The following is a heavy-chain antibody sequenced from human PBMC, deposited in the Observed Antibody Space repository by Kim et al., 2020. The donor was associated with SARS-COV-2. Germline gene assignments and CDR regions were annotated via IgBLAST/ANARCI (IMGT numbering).Heavy chain of an antibody. CDR2: ISGSGGST. D-gene: IGHD6-19*01. CDR1: GFTFSSYA. J-gene: IGHJ4*02. CDR3: AKDYLYSSGQTALYYFDC. Sequence: GGSLRLSCAASGFTFSSYAMSWVRQAPGKGLEWVSAISGSGGSTYYADSVKGRFTISRDNSKNTLYLQMNSLRAEDTAVYYCAKDYLYSSGQTALYYFDCWGQGTLVTVSS. V-gene: IGHV3-23*01.